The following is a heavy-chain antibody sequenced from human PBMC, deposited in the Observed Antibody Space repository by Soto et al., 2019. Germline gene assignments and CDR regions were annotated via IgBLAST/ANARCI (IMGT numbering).Heavy chain of an antibody. CDR3: VKVANYISGHFDY. Sequence: PGGSLRLSCAASGISFSNYAMDWVRQSPGKGLEWLAYISSSGGSIYYADSVKGRFSISRDNAKNLLFLQMNSLREDDMAIYFCVKVANYISGHFDYWGHGTLVTVS. V-gene: IGHV3-48*02. CDR2: ISSSGGSI. D-gene: IGHD1-1*01. CDR1: GISFSNYA. J-gene: IGHJ4*01.